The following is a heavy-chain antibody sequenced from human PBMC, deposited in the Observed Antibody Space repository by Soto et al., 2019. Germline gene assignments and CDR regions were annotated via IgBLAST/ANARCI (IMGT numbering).Heavy chain of an antibody. CDR2: IYHSGST. D-gene: IGHD3-10*01. CDR1: GGSVSSGGYS. Sequence: SETLSLTCAVSGGSVSSGGYSWSWIRQTPGKGLEWIGYIYHSGSTYYNPSLKSRVTISVDRSKNQFSMKLSSVTAADTAVYYCARGWNDYGSGSYPDYWGQGTLVTVSS. J-gene: IGHJ4*02. V-gene: IGHV4-30-2*01. CDR3: ARGWNDYGSGSYPDY.